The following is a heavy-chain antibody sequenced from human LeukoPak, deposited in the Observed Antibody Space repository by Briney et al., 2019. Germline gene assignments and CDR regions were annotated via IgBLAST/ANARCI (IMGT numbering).Heavy chain of an antibody. CDR1: GGTFSSYA. V-gene: IGHV1-69*13. D-gene: IGHD3-3*01. Sequence: ASVKVSCKASGGTFSSYAISWVRQAPGQGLEWMGGIIPIFGTANYAQKFQGRVTITADESTSTPYMELSSLRSEDTAVYYCARGRITILGVVIPPKPYYYGMDVWGQGTTVTVSS. J-gene: IGHJ6*02. CDR3: ARGRITILGVVIPPKPYYYGMDV. CDR2: IIPIFGTA.